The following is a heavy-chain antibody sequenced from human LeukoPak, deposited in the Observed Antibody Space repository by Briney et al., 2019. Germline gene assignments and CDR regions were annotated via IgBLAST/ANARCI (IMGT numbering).Heavy chain of an antibody. D-gene: IGHD3/OR15-3a*01. CDR1: GGSFSGYY. CDR3: ASGWTQFDY. Sequence: SETLSLTCAVYGGSFSGYYWSWIRQPPGKGLEWIGEINHSGSTNYNPSLKSRDTISVDTSKNQFSLKLSSVTAADTAVYYCASGWTQFDYWGQGTLVTVSS. CDR2: INHSGST. V-gene: IGHV4-34*01. J-gene: IGHJ4*02.